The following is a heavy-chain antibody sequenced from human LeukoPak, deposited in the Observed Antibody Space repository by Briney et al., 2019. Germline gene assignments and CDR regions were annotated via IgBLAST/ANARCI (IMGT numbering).Heavy chain of an antibody. CDR1: GFTFDDYA. CDR3: AKGTTYYYDSSGYPPYDY. Sequence: GGSLRLSCAASGFTFDDYAMHWVRQAPGKGLEWVSGISWNSGSIGYADSVKGRFTISRDNAKNSLYLQMNSLRAEDMALYYRAKGTTYYYDSSGYPPYDYWGQGTLVTVSS. CDR2: ISWNSGSI. D-gene: IGHD3-22*01. V-gene: IGHV3-9*03. J-gene: IGHJ4*02.